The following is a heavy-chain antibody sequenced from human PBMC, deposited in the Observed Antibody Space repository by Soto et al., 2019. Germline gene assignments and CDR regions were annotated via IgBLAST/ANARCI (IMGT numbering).Heavy chain of an antibody. Sequence: SETLSLTCAVYGGSFSGYYWSWIRQPPGKGLEWIGEINHSGSTNYNPSLKSRVTISVDTSKNQFSLKLSSVTAADTAVYYCARAELQFCWFDPWGQGTLVTVSS. D-gene: IGHD1-26*01. CDR2: INHSGST. J-gene: IGHJ5*02. CDR1: GGSFSGYY. V-gene: IGHV4-34*01. CDR3: ARAELQFCWFDP.